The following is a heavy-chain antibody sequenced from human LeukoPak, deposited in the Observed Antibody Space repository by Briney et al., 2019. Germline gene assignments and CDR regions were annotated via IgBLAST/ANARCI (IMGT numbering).Heavy chain of an antibody. CDR3: TKRLSYSSWYYFDC. CDR1: GFTFSSYA. CDR2: ISGDGGTT. D-gene: IGHD6-13*01. J-gene: IGHJ4*02. V-gene: IGHV3-23*01. Sequence: GGSLRLSCGASGFTFSSYAMSWVRQAPGKGLEWVSTISGDGGTTYYADSVKGRFTISRDNSKNTLYLQMNSLRAEDTAVYYCTKRLSYSSWYYFDCWGQRTLVTVSS.